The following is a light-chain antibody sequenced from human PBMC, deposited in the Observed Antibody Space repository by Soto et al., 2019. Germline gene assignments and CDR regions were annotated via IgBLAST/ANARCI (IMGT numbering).Light chain of an antibody. J-gene: IGKJ2*01. CDR3: QQYGSPPPVYT. CDR2: GAS. CDR1: QSVTSNY. V-gene: IGKV3-20*01. Sequence: EIVLTQSPGTLSLSPGERATLSCRASQSVTSNYLTWDQQKPGQAPRLLIYGASTRATGIPDRFSGSGSGTDFTLTISRLEPEELAVYYCQQYGSPPPVYTFGQGTKLESK.